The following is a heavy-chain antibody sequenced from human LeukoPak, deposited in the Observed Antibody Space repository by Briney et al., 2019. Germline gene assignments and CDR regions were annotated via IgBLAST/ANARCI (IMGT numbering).Heavy chain of an antibody. CDR2: ISWNSGSI. J-gene: IGHJ4*02. CDR1: GFTFDDYA. V-gene: IGHV3-9*01. CDR3: AKDTGGYYYDSSVSD. Sequence: GRSLRLSCAASGFTFDDYAMHWVRQAPGKGLEWVSGISWNSGSIGYADSVKGRFTISRDNAENSLYLQMNSLRAEDTALYYCAKDTGGYYYDSSVSDWGQGTLVTVSS. D-gene: IGHD3-22*01.